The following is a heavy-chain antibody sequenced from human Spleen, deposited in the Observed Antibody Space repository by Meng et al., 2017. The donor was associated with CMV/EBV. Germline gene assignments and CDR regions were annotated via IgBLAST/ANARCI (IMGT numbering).Heavy chain of an antibody. CDR1: GGTISSYS. Sequence: SETLSLTGTASGGTISSYSWSWIRQPPGKGLEWIGRIYYSGSTYYNPSLKRRVTISVDTSKNKFSMEMSSVTDAVTAVYYCARGRLIFFRFLEGDFDPWGQGTLVTVSS. V-gene: IGHV4-59*12. CDR2: IYYSGST. CDR3: ARGRLIFFRFLEGDFDP. J-gene: IGHJ5*02. D-gene: IGHD3-3*01.